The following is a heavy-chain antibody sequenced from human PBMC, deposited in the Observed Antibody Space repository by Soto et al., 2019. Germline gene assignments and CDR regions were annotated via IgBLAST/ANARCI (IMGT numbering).Heavy chain of an antibody. CDR3: AKDRRSIAARPHYGMDV. CDR2: IYYSGST. J-gene: IGHJ6*02. Sequence: SETLSLTCTVSGGSVSSGGYYLSWIRQPPGKGLEWIGYIYYSGSTNYNPSLKSRVTISVDTSKNQFSLKLSSVTAADTAVYYCAKDRRSIAARPHYGMDVWGQGTTVTVSS. D-gene: IGHD6-6*01. CDR1: GGSVSSGGYY. V-gene: IGHV4-61*08.